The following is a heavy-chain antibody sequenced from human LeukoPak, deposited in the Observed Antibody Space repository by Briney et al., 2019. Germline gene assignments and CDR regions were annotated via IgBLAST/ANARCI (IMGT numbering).Heavy chain of an antibody. CDR2: ISAYNGNT. V-gene: IGHV1-18*01. Sequence: ASVKVSCKASGYTFTSYGISWVRQAPGQGLEWMGWISAYNGNTNYAQKLQGRVTMTTDTSTSTAYMELRSLRSDDTAVYYCAXXXXXXXXXXXXETYYYYYMDVWGKGTTVTISS. CDR1: GYTFTSYG. CDR3: AXXXXXXXXXXXXETYYYYYMDV. J-gene: IGHJ6*03.